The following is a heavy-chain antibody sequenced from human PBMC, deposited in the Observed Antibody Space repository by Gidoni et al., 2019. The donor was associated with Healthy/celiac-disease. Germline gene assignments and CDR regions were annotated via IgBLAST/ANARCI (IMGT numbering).Heavy chain of an antibody. V-gene: IGHV3-23*01. CDR2: ISGSGGST. J-gene: IGHJ6*03. CDR3: AKHGSRYQGTVTTMRYYYYYYYMDV. CDR1: GFTFSSYA. D-gene: IGHD4-17*01. Sequence: EVQLLESGGGLVQPGGSLRLSCAASGFTFSSYAMSWVRQAPGKGLEWVSAISGSGGSTYYADSVKGRFTISRDNSKNTLYLQMNSLRAEDTAVYYCAKHGSRYQGTVTTMRYYYYYYYMDVWGKRDHGHRLL.